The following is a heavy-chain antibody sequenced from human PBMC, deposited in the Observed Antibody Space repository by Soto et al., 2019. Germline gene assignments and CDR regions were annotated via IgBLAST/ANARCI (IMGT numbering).Heavy chain of an antibody. CDR2: INHSAST. Sequence: QVQLQQSGAGLLTPSETLSLTCAVYGGSFSGYYWSWIRQPPGKGLEWIGYINHSASTNYNPSLKSQATISVSMSKTQSAAKLMSVSATATAVYYCASLLAWAAVPWGQGTLFPVSS. J-gene: IGHJ5*02. V-gene: IGHV4-34*01. CDR3: ASLLAWAAVP. D-gene: IGHD3-3*02. CDR1: GGSFSGYY.